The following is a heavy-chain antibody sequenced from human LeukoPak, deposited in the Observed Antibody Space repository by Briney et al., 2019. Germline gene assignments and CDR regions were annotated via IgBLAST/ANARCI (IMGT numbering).Heavy chain of an antibody. CDR3: ARHSYSSSWYREFDY. J-gene: IGHJ4*02. V-gene: IGHV4-61*09. CDR1: GGSISSGGYY. Sequence: PSRTLSLTCTVSGGSISSGGYYWSWIRQPPEKGLEWIGHIYYSGSTNYSPSLKSRVTISVDTSKNQFSLKLSSVTAADTAVYYCARHSYSSSWYREFDYWGQGTLVTVSS. D-gene: IGHD6-13*01. CDR2: IYYSGST.